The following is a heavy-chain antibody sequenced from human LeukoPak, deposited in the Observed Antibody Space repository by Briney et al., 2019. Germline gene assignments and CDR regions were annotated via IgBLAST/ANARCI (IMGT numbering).Heavy chain of an antibody. Sequence: ASVKVSCTASGYTFISYNINWLRQATGQGLEWMGWVNPRSGDAGYLQKFQGRLTITRDSSIDTAYMDLSGLSSEDTAVYYCARGVPLGYCTYGVCYPPYYFDYWGQGTLVTASS. J-gene: IGHJ4*02. CDR2: VNPRSGDA. V-gene: IGHV1-8*03. CDR3: ARGVPLGYCTYGVCYPPYYFDY. D-gene: IGHD2-8*01. CDR1: GYTFISYN.